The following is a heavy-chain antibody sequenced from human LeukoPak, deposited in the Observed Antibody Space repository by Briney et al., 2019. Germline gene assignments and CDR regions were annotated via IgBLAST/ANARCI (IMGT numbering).Heavy chain of an antibody. J-gene: IGHJ5*02. CDR3: ARAGYCSSTNCPKGYWFDP. CDR2: IIPIFGTA. V-gene: IGHV1-69*01. Sequence: SVKVSCKASGGTFSSYAISWVRQAPGQGLEWMGGIIPIFGTANYAQKFQGRVTITADESTSTAYMELSSLRSEDTAVYYCARAGYCSSTNCPKGYWFDPWGQGTLVTVSS. CDR1: GGTFSSYA. D-gene: IGHD2-2*01.